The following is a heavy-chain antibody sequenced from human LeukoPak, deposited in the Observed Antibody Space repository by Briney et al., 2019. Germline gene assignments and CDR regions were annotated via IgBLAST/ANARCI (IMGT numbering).Heavy chain of an antibody. Sequence: GGSLRLSCAASGFTVSSNYMSWVRQAPGKGLEWVSVIYSGGSTYYADSVKGRFTISRDNSKNTLYLQMNSLRAEDTAVYYCARPLRSYYAMDVWGQGTTVTVSS. CDR2: IYSGGST. CDR1: GFTVSSNY. J-gene: IGHJ6*02. CDR3: ARPLRSYYAMDV. V-gene: IGHV3-66*04.